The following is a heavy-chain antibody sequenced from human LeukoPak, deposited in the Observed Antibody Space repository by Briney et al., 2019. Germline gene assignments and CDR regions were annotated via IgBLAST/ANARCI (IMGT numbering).Heavy chain of an antibody. V-gene: IGHV5-51*01. CDR2: IYPGDSDT. CDR1: GYSFTSYW. CDR3: ASTVGSSGYYYGY. J-gene: IGHJ4*02. Sequence: GESLKISCKGSGYSFTSYWIGWVRQMPGKGLEWMGIIYPGDSDTRYSPSFQGQVTISADKSISTAYLQWSSLKASDTAMYSCASTVGSSGYYYGYWGQGTLVTVSS. D-gene: IGHD3-22*01.